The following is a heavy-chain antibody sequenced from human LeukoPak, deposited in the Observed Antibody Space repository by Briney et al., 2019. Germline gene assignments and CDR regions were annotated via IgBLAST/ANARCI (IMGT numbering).Heavy chain of an antibody. CDR2: IAGSDGFT. CDR3: VRSLDY. CDR1: GFTFKSAW. V-gene: IGHV3-23*01. Sequence: PGGSLRLSCAASGFTFKSAWMNWVRQAPGKGLEWVSVIAGSDGFTQYADSVKGRFTISRDNSKNTVYLQMNRLRVEDTALYYCVRSLDYWGQGTLVTVSS. J-gene: IGHJ4*02.